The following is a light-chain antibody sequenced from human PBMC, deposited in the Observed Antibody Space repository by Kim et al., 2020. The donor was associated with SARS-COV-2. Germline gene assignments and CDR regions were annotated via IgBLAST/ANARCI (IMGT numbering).Light chain of an antibody. Sequence: DIQMTQSPSALSASVGDRVTITCRASQSVDGWLAWYQQKPGKAPRLLIYQASKLADGVPSRFTGSGSGTDFTLTVNNLQPHDSAVYYCKQYETYWTFGPGTKV. V-gene: IGKV1-5*03. CDR3: KQYETYWT. J-gene: IGKJ1*01. CDR1: QSVDGW. CDR2: QAS.